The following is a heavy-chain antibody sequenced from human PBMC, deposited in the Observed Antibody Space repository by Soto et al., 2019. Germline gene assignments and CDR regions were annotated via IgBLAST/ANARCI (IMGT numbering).Heavy chain of an antibody. Sequence: GGSLRLSCAASGFTFSSYAMSWVRQAPGKGLEWVSAISGSGGSTYYADSVKGRFTISRDNSKNTLYLQMNSLRAEDTAVYYCAKDLNYGSGSYYSPVDNWFDPWGQGTLVTVSS. CDR1: GFTFSSYA. J-gene: IGHJ5*02. D-gene: IGHD3-10*01. CDR2: ISGSGGST. V-gene: IGHV3-23*01. CDR3: AKDLNYGSGSYYSPVDNWFDP.